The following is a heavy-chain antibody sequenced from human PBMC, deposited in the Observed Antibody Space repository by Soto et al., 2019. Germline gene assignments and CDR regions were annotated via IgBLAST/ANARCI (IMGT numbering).Heavy chain of an antibody. J-gene: IGHJ4*02. CDR3: ARKKRANAFFAY. CDR1: GFTFSAYW. D-gene: IGHD6-25*01. Sequence: GGSLRLSCAASGFTFSAYWMSWVRQAPGKGLEWVANIKQAGSEKYYVDSVNGRFIISRDDAKNSLFLQVNSLRVEDTAVYYCARKKRANAFFAYWGQGTLVPVSS. V-gene: IGHV3-7*01. CDR2: IKQAGSEK.